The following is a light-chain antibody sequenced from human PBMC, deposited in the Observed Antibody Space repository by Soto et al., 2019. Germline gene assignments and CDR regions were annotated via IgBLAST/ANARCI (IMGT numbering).Light chain of an antibody. CDR3: QQYDNWPYT. CDR1: QSVSNT. V-gene: IGKV3-15*01. J-gene: IGKJ2*01. Sequence: EIVMTQSPATLSVSPGERATLSCRASQSVSNTLAWYQQKPGQAPRLLMYGASIRATGIPARFSGGGSGTQFTLTISGLQSEDFAVYYCQQYDNWPYTFGQGTKLEIK. CDR2: GAS.